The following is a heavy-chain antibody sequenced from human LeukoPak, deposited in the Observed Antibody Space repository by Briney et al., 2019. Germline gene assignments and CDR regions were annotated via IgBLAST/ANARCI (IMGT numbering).Heavy chain of an antibody. Sequence: SETLSLTCTVSGGSISSSSYYWGWIRQPPGKGLVSIGSIYHSGSTYYNPSLKSRVTISVDTSKNQFSLKLSSVTAADTAVYYCARVEGRYYYDSSGYYWFDPWGQGTLVTVSS. CDR3: ARVEGRYYYDSSGYYWFDP. J-gene: IGHJ5*02. CDR2: IYHSGST. V-gene: IGHV4-39*07. D-gene: IGHD3-22*01. CDR1: GGSISSSSYY.